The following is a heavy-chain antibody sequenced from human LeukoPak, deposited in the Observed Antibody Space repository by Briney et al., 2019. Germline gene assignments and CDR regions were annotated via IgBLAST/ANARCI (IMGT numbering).Heavy chain of an antibody. V-gene: IGHV1-2*02. J-gene: IGHJ5*02. CDR2: INPNSGGT. CDR3: ARAGRDGDCVLRVLSWFDP. D-gene: IGHD2-21*02. CDR1: GYTFTSYG. Sequence: ASVKVSCKASGYTFTSYGISWVRQAPGQGLEWMGWINPNSGGTNYAQKFQGRVTMTRDTSISTAYMELSRLRSDDTAVYYCARAGRDGDCVLRVLSWFDPWGQGTLVTVST.